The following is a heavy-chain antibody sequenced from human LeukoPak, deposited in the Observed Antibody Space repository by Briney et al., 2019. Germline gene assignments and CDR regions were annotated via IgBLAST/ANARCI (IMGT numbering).Heavy chain of an antibody. CDR1: GYTFTSYA. J-gene: IGHJ4*02. Sequence: ASVKVSCKASGYTFTSYAMHWVRQAPGLRLEWMGWINAGNGNTKYSQKFQGRVTITRDTSASTAYMELSSLRSEDTAVYYCARDLYYYDSSGSDLGIWGQGTLVTVSS. V-gene: IGHV1-3*01. CDR2: INAGNGNT. D-gene: IGHD3-22*01. CDR3: ARDLYYYDSSGSDLGI.